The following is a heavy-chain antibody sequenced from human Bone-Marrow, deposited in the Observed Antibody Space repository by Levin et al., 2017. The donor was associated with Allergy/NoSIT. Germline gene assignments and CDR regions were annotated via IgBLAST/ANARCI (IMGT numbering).Heavy chain of an antibody. V-gene: IGHV3-7*01. D-gene: IGHD3-10*01. Sequence: GGSLRLSCAASGFTFSSYWMSWVRQAPGKGLEWVANIKQDGSEKYYVDSVKGRFTISRDNAKNSLYLQMNSLRAEGTAVYYCAYLRGRDGINFDYWGQGTLVTVSS. CDR2: IKQDGSEK. J-gene: IGHJ4*02. CDR1: GFTFSSYW. CDR3: AYLRGRDGINFDY.